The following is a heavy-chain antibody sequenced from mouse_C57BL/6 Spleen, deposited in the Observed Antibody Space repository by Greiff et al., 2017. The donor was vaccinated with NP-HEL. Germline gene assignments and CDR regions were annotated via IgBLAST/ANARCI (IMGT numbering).Heavy chain of an antibody. CDR2: IRSKSSNYAT. CDR3: VRGPDYYYGSSDYYAMDY. CDR1: GFTFNTYA. D-gene: IGHD1-1*01. V-gene: IGHV10-3*01. J-gene: IGHJ4*01. Sequence: EVNVVESGGGLVQPKGSLKLSCAASGFTFNTYAMHWVRQAPGKGLEWVARIRSKSSNYATYYADSVKDRFTISRDDSQSMLYLQMNNLKTEDTAMYYCVRGPDYYYGSSDYYAMDYWGQGTSVTVSS.